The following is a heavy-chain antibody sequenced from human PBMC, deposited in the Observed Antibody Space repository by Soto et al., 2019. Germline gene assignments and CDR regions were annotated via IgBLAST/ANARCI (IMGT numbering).Heavy chain of an antibody. V-gene: IGHV3-30*18. Sequence: GGSLRLSCAASGFTFSSYGMHWVRQAPGKGLEWVAVISYDGSNKYYADSVKGRFTISRDNSKNTLYLQMNSLRAEDTAVYYCAKGLVTGTRWGYYYSGMDVWGQGTTVTVSS. CDR3: AKGLVTGTRWGYYYSGMDV. CDR2: ISYDGSNK. J-gene: IGHJ6*02. CDR1: GFTFSSYG. D-gene: IGHD1-7*01.